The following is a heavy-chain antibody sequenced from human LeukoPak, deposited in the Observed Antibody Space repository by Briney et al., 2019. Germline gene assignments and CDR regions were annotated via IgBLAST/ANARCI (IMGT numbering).Heavy chain of an antibody. CDR3: AKGKLGYCSSTSCYEFDY. D-gene: IGHD2-2*01. CDR2: ISGSGVST. V-gene: IGHV3-23*01. CDR1: GFTFSSYS. Sequence: GGSLRLSCAASGFTFSSYSMSWVRQAPGKGLEWVSGISGSGVSTYYADSVKGRFTISRDNSKNTLYLQMNSLRAEDTAVYYCAKGKLGYCSSTSCYEFDYWGQGTLVTVSS. J-gene: IGHJ4*02.